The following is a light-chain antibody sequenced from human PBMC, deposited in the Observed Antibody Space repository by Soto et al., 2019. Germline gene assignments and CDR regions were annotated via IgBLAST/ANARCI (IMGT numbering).Light chain of an antibody. Sequence: EIVMTQSPCTLAASPVKTGTRSCRASQSVSSHLAWYQQKPGQAPRLLIYGASTRATGIPARFSGSGSGTEFTLTISSLQSEDFAVYYCQQYNNWPRTFGQGTKVDIK. CDR2: GAS. V-gene: IGKV3-15*01. CDR1: QSVSSH. J-gene: IGKJ1*01. CDR3: QQYNNWPRT.